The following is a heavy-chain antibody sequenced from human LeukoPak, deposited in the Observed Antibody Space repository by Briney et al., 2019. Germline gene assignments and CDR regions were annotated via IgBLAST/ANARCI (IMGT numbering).Heavy chain of an antibody. J-gene: IGHJ4*02. CDR1: GGTFSSYA. Sequence: SVKVSCKASGGTFSSYAISWVRQAPGQGLEWMGRIIPIFGTANYAQKFQGRVTITTDESTSTAYVELSSLRSEDTAVYYCARDARGYRSGGSCLFDYWGQGTLVTVSS. CDR3: ARDARGYRSGGSCLFDY. V-gene: IGHV1-69*05. CDR2: IIPIFGTA. D-gene: IGHD2-15*01.